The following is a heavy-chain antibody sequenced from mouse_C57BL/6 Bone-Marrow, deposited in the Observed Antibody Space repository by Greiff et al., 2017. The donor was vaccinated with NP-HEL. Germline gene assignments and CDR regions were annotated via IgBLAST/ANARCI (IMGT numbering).Heavy chain of an antibody. J-gene: IGHJ4*01. D-gene: IGHD1-1*01. CDR3: ATHYYGHYYAMDD. CDR1: GYTFTSYW. V-gene: IGHV1-7*01. Sequence: QVQLQQSGAELAKPGASVKLSCKASGYTFTSYWMHWVKQRPGQGLEWIGYINPSSGYTKYNQKFKDKATLTADKSSSTAYMQLSSLTYEDSAVYYCATHYYGHYYAMDDWGQGTSVTVSS. CDR2: INPSSGYT.